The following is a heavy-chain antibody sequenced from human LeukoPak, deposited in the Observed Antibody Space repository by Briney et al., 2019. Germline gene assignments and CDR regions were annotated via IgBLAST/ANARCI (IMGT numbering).Heavy chain of an antibody. CDR1: GYTFTSYG. Sequence: GASVKVSCKASGYTFTSYGISWVRQAPGQGLEWMGWISAYNGNTNYAQKLQGRVTMTTDTSTSTAYMELRSLRSDDTAVYYCAREMYDYGWGSYRYPLDYWGQGTLVTVSS. D-gene: IGHD3-16*02. V-gene: IGHV1-18*01. J-gene: IGHJ4*02. CDR3: AREMYDYGWGSYRYPLDY. CDR2: ISAYNGNT.